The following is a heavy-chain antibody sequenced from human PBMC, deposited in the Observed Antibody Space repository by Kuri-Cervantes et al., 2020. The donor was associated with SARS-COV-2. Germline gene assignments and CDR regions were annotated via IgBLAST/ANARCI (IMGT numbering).Heavy chain of an antibody. CDR2: IYHSGST. CDR3: ASLSTYYDFWSGYFDY. V-gene: IGHV4-4*02. Sequence: GSLRPSCTVSGGSISSSNWWSWVRQPPGKGLEWIGEIYHSGSTNYNPSLKSRVTISVDKSKNQFSLKLSSVTAADTAVYYCASLSTYYDFWSGYFDYWGQGTLVTVSS. J-gene: IGHJ4*02. D-gene: IGHD3-3*01. CDR1: GGSISSSNW.